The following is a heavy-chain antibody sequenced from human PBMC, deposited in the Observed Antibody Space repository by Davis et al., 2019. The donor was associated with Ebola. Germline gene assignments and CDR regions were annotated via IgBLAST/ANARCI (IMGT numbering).Heavy chain of an antibody. CDR2: ISYDGTNK. Sequence: GGSLRLSCAASGFKFSDYGMHWVRQAPGKGLEWVAVISYDGTNKYYADSVKGRFTISRDNSKNTLFLQMNSLRAEDTAVYFCARGRDSSSTYPGSDFWGQGTLVTVSS. V-gene: IGHV3-30*19. D-gene: IGHD6-13*01. J-gene: IGHJ4*02. CDR1: GFKFSDYG. CDR3: ARGRDSSSTYPGSDF.